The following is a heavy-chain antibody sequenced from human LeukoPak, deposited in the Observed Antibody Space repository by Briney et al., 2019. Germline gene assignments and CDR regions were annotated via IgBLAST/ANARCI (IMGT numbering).Heavy chain of an antibody. Sequence: GASVKVSCKASGYTFTNFGISWVRQGPGQGLEWMGWISAYNGNPTYAQKLQGRVTVTTDTSTTTAYMELRSLTSDDTAVYFCARAGQGYYYDTSAYYYDYWGQGTLVTVSS. J-gene: IGHJ4*02. D-gene: IGHD3-22*01. V-gene: IGHV1-18*01. CDR3: ARAGQGYYYDTSAYYYDY. CDR2: ISAYNGNP. CDR1: GYTFTNFG.